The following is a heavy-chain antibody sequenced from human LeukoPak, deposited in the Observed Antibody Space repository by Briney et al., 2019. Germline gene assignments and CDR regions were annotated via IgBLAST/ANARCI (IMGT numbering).Heavy chain of an antibody. D-gene: IGHD3-22*01. J-gene: IGHJ4*02. Sequence: SETLSLTCTVSGGSISSGGYYWSWIRQHPGKGLEWIGYIYYSGSTYYNPSLKSRVTISVDTSKNQFSLKLSSVTAADTAVYYCARPTGDSSGYYYTFDYWGQGTLVTVSS. CDR1: GGSISSGGYY. CDR2: IYYSGST. V-gene: IGHV4-31*03. CDR3: ARPTGDSSGYYYTFDY.